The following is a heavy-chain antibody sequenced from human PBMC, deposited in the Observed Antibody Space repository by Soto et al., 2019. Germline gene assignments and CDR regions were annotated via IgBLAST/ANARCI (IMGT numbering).Heavy chain of an antibody. J-gene: IGHJ5*02. D-gene: IGHD2-2*01. CDR3: AIDGSPNVPAAMRWSDP. CDR2: IFNSGNA. V-gene: IGHV4-31*03. CDR1: GGSVTSGNYY. Sequence: QVQLQESGPGLVKPSQTLSLTCSVSGGSVTSGNYYWTWIRQRPGKGLEWIGHIFNSGNAYYNPSPKRRASISADTSKNQFSLSLTSVTAADAAVYFCAIDGSPNVPAAMRWSDPWGHGTLVTVSS.